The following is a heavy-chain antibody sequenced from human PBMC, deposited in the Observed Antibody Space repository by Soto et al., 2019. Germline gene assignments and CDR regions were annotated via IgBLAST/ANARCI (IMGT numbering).Heavy chain of an antibody. V-gene: IGHV4-61*01. CDR3: ARDSFGSYCGFDY. J-gene: IGHJ4*02. CDR1: GGSVSSGSYY. CDR2: IYYSGST. D-gene: IGHD1-26*01. Sequence: SETLSLTCTVSGGSVSSGSYYWSWIRQPPGKGLEWIGYIYYSGSTNYNPSLKSRVTISVDTSKNQFSLKLSSVTAADTAVYYCARDSFGSYCGFDYWGQGTQVTVSS.